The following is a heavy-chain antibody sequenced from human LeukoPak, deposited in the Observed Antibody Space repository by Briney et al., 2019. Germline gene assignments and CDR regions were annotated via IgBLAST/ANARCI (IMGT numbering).Heavy chain of an antibody. J-gene: IGHJ4*02. V-gene: IGHV4-59*12. CDR2: TYYSGST. Sequence: PSETLSLTCTVSGGSISSYYWSWIRQPPGKGLEWIGYTYYSGSTNYNPSLKSRVTISVDTSENQFSLKLSSVTAADTAVYYCARGGYGVNRYWGQGTLVTVSS. CDR1: GGSISSYY. CDR3: ARGGYGVNRY. D-gene: IGHD4-17*01.